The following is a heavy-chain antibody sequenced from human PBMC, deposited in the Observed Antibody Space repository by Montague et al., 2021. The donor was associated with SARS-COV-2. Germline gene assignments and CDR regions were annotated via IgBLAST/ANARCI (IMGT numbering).Heavy chain of an antibody. CDR1: GGSIGAYY. J-gene: IGHJ3*02. Sequence: SETLSLTCTASGGSIGAYYWSWIRQPPGKGLEWIGYIYNSGSTNHNPSLESRVTMSVDTSKNQFSLKLNSVTAADTAVYYCARHGGNDAFDIWGLGTMVTVSS. CDR2: IYNSGST. CDR3: ARHGGNDAFDI. D-gene: IGHD4-23*01. V-gene: IGHV4-59*01.